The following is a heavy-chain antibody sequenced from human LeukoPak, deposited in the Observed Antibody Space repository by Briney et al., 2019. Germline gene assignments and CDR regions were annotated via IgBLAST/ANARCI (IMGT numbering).Heavy chain of an antibody. CDR3: ARVPYCSSTSCYPYYFDY. V-gene: IGHV4-34*01. J-gene: IGHJ4*02. D-gene: IGHD2-2*01. CDR2: INHSGST. Sequence: SETLSLTCAVYGGSFSGYYWSWIRQPPGKGLEWIGEINHSGSTNYNPSLKSRVTISVDTSKNQFSLKLSSVTAAGTAVYYCARVPYCSSTSCYPYYFDYWGQGTLVTVSS. CDR1: GGSFSGYY.